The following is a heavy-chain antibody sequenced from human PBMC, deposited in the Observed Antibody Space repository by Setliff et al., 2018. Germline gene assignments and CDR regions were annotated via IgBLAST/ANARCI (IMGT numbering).Heavy chain of an antibody. V-gene: IGHV4-34*01. CDR1: GGTFSDYY. D-gene: IGHD5-18*01. Sequence: PSETLSLTCAAYGGTFSDYYWTWIRQPPGKGLEWIGEINHRGSTNYNPSLKSRATISIDTSKDQFSLKLISMSAADTAVYFCARSPGWIPWFDSWGQGTLVTVSS. CDR3: ARSPGWIPWFDS. CDR2: INHRGST. J-gene: IGHJ5*01.